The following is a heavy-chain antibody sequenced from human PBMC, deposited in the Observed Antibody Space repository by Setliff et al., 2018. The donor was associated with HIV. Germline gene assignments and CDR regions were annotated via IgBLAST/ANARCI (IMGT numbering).Heavy chain of an antibody. D-gene: IGHD2-8*02. CDR2: ISNNGGKT. V-gene: IGHV3-23*01. Sequence: LRLSCAASGFTFSSYAMTWVRQAPGKGLEWVSSISNNGGKTYYADSEKGRFTISRDNSKNTLYLQMISLRADDTAVYYCAKSLLVAGNDYWGQGTLVTVSS. J-gene: IGHJ4*02. CDR1: GFTFSSYA. CDR3: AKSLLVAGNDY.